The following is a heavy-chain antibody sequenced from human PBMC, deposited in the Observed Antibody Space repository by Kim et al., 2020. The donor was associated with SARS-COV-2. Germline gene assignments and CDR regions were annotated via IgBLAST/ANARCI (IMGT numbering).Heavy chain of an antibody. Sequence: GGSLRLSCAASGFIFSDYYMDWIRQAPGKGLEWVSFISSTSTYTSYADSVKGRFTISRDNAKNSLYLQMDGLRAEDTAVYYCAREFMTSSTTSEVFDYWGQGTLVTVSS. J-gene: IGHJ4*02. CDR2: ISSTSTYT. V-gene: IGHV3-11*06. CDR3: AREFMTSSTTSEVFDY. CDR1: GFIFSDYY. D-gene: IGHD2-2*01.